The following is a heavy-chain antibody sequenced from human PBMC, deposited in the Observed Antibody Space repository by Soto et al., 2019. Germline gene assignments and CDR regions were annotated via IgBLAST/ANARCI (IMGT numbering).Heavy chain of an antibody. CDR2: IYYTGAT. V-gene: IGHV4-39*01. D-gene: IGHD4-17*01. Sequence: PGKGLEWIGRIYYTGATYYNPSLKSRVTISVDTSTSQFSLKLSSVTAADTAVFFFARHFHHMYGDDYFDYWAEGPLVTVPS. J-gene: IGHJ4*02. CDR3: ARHFHHMYGDDYFDY.